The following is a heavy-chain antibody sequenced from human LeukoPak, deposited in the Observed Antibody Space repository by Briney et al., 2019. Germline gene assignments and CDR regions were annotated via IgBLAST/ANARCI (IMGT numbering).Heavy chain of an antibody. D-gene: IGHD3-9*01. CDR2: IYYGGST. V-gene: IGHV4-39*01. Sequence: SETLSLTCTVSGGSIGSSSYHWGWIRQPPGKGLEWIGTIYYGGSTYYNPSLKSRVTISIDTSNNQFFLKLNSVTAADTAVYYCARQRGKMRYFDFVALDYWGQGTLVTVSS. CDR3: ARQRGKMRYFDFVALDY. J-gene: IGHJ4*02. CDR1: GGSIGSSSYH.